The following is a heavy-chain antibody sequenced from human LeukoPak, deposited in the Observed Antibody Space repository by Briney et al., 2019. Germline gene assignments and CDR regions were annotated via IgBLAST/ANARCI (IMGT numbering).Heavy chain of an antibody. V-gene: IGHV1-69*05. CDR2: IIPIFGTA. J-gene: IGHJ4*02. Sequence: GASVKVSCKASGGTFSSYAISWVRQAPGQGLEWMGGIIPIFGTANYAQKFQGRVTMTTDTSTSTAYMELRSLRSDDTAVYYCARVEEGPDYDSSGYYDYWGQGTLVTVSS. CDR3: ARVEEGPDYDSSGYYDY. D-gene: IGHD3-22*01. CDR1: GGTFSSYA.